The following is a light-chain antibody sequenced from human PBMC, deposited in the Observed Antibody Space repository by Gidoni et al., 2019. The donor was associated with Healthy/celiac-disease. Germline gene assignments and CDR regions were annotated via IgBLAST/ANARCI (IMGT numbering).Light chain of an antibody. J-gene: IGLJ2*01. Sequence: QSVLTQPPSLSEATRQRVTISCTGSSSNIGAGYDVHWYQQPPGTAPKHLIYGNSNRPSGVPDRFSGSKSGTSASLAITGLQAEDEADYYCQSYDSSLSVVVFGGGTKLTVL. CDR2: GNS. V-gene: IGLV1-40*01. CDR1: SSNIGAGYD. CDR3: QSYDSSLSVVV.